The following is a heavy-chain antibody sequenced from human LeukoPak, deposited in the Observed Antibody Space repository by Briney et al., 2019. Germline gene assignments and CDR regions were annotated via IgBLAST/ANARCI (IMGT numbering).Heavy chain of an antibody. CDR3: ARGTHRYYYDSSGYYAPYFDY. Sequence: ASVKVSCKASGYTFTSYGISWVRQAPGQGLEWMGWISAYNGNTNHAQKLQGRVTMTRDTSTSTVYMELRSLRSDDTAVYFCARGTHRYYYDSSGYYAPYFDYWGQGTLVTVSS. CDR1: GYTFTSYG. D-gene: IGHD3-22*01. CDR2: ISAYNGNT. V-gene: IGHV1-18*01. J-gene: IGHJ4*02.